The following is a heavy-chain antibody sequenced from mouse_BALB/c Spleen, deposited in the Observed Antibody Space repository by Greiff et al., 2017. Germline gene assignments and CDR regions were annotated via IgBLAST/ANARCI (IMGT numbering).Heavy chain of an antibody. D-gene: IGHD1-1*01. V-gene: IGHV1S22*01. CDR1: GYTFTSYW. CDR2: IYPGSGST. J-gene: IGHJ2*01. CDR3: ARWNYGSSYVDY. Sequence: LQQPGSELVRPGASVKLSCKASGYTFTSYWMHWVKQRPGQGLEWIGNIYPGSGSTNYNEKFKSKATLTVDTSSSTAYMQLSSLASEDSALYYCARWNYGSSYVDYWGQGTTLTVSS.